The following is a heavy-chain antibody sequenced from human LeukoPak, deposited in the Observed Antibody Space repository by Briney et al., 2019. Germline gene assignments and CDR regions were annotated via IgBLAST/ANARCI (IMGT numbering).Heavy chain of an antibody. J-gene: IGHJ4*02. CDR3: ARGLRLGEFDNY. D-gene: IGHD3-16*01. V-gene: IGHV4-39*01. CDR2: IYYSGST. CDR1: GGSISSSSYY. Sequence: SETLSLTCTVSGGSISSSSYYWGWIRQPPGKGLEWIGSIYYSGSTYYNPSLKSRVTISVDTSKNQFSLKLSSVTAAGTAVYYCARGLRLGEFDNYWGQGTLVTVSS.